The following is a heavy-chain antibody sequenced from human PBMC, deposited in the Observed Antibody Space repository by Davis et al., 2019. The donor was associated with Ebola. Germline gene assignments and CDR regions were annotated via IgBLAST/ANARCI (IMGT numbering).Heavy chain of an antibody. CDR2: IYYSGST. Sequence: SETLSLTCTVSGGSISSSSYYWGWIRQPPGKGLEWIGSIYYSGSTYYNPSLKSRVTISVDTSKNQFSLKLSSVTAADTAVYYCARVQYQLLYRYSWFDPWGQGTLVTVSS. V-gene: IGHV4-39*01. CDR1: GGSISSSSYY. D-gene: IGHD2-2*02. J-gene: IGHJ5*02. CDR3: ARVQYQLLYRYSWFDP.